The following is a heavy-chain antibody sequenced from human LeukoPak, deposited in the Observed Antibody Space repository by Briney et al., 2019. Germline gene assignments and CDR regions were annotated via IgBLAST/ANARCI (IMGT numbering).Heavy chain of an antibody. CDR3: ARFRNYYMDV. V-gene: IGHV3-48*01. J-gene: IGHJ6*03. CDR1: GFTFSNYN. CDR2: ISFSGSTI. Sequence: GGSLRLSCAASGFTFSNYNMNWVRQAPGKGLEWVSYISFSGSTIYYADSVKSRFTVSRDNAKNSLSLQMNSLRAEDTAVYYCARFRNYYMDVWGKGTTVTVSS. D-gene: IGHD2/OR15-2a*01.